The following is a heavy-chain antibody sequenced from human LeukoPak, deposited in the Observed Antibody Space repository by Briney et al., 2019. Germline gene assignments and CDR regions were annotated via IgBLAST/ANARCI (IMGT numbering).Heavy chain of an antibody. CDR2: IYYSGST. V-gene: IGHV4-59*01. CDR3: ARDEGDCSSTSCYTLD. J-gene: IGHJ4*02. Sequence: SETLSLTCTVSGGSISSYYWSWIRQPPGKGLEWIGYIYYSGSTDYNPSLKSRVTISVDTSKNQFSLKLSSVTAADTAVYYCARDEGDCSSTSCYTLDWGQGTLVTVSS. CDR1: GGSISSYY. D-gene: IGHD2-2*02.